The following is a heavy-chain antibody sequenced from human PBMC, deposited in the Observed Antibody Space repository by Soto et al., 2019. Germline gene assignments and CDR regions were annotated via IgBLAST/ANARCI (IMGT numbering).Heavy chain of an antibody. CDR2: IYHSGST. Sequence: SETLSLTCAVSGGSISSGGYSWSWIRQPPGKGLEWIGYIYHSGSTYYNPSLKSRVTISVDRSKNQFSLKLSSVTAADTAVYYCARDYVGYYDILTGYYSWWFDPWGQGTLVTVSS. D-gene: IGHD3-9*01. J-gene: IGHJ5*02. CDR3: ARDYVGYYDILTGYYSWWFDP. V-gene: IGHV4-30-2*01. CDR1: GGSISSGGYS.